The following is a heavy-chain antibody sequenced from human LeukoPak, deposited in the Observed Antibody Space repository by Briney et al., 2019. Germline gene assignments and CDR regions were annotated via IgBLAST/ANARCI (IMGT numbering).Heavy chain of an antibody. CDR2: INPNSGGT. J-gene: IGHJ4*02. Sequence: ASVKVSCMASGYTFTGFYLHWVRQAAGQGLEWMGWINPNSGGTNYAQKFQGRVTMTRDTSISTAYMELSSLRSDDTAVYYCARDRGPEWWGSFDYWGQGSLVTVSS. V-gene: IGHV1-2*02. D-gene: IGHD3-16*01. CDR3: ARDRGPEWWGSFDY. CDR1: GYTFTGFY.